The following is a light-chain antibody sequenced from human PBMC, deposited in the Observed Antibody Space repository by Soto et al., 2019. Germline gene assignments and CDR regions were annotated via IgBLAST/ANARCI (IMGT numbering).Light chain of an antibody. Sequence: QSVLTQPPSASGTPGQRVTISCSGSSSNIGSNTVNWYQQLPGTAPKLLIYSNNQRPSGVPDRFSGSKSGTSASLAISGLQSEDEADYYCAAWDDSLTGWAFGGGTQLTVL. J-gene: IGLJ3*02. CDR2: SNN. CDR3: AAWDDSLTGWA. CDR1: SSNIGSNT. V-gene: IGLV1-44*01.